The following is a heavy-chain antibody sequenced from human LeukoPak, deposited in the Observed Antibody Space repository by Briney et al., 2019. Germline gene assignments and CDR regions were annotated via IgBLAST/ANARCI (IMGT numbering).Heavy chain of an antibody. CDR2: IIPIFGTA. D-gene: IGHD1-1*01. V-gene: IGHV1-69*05. CDR1: GGTFSRYA. J-gene: IGHJ4*02. CDR3: ARGAGTDY. Sequence: GASVKVSCKASGGTFSRYAISWVRQAPGQGLEWMGGIIPIFGTANYAQKFQGRVTMTRNTSISTAYMELSSLRSEDTAVYYCARGAGTDYWGQGTLVTVSS.